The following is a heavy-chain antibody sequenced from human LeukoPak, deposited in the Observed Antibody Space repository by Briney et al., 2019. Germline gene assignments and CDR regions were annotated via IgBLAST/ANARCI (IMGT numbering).Heavy chain of an antibody. CDR2: INSDGTT. J-gene: IGHJ4*02. CDR3: ARDPIIIVPAAHDY. Sequence: SGGSLRLSCAASGFTFSSYWMHWVRQAPGKGLVWVSRINSDGTTSYADSVKGRFTISRDNVKNTLYLQMNSLRAEDTAVYYCARDPIIIVPAAHDYWGQGTLVTVSS. V-gene: IGHV3-74*01. CDR1: GFTFSSYW. D-gene: IGHD2-2*01.